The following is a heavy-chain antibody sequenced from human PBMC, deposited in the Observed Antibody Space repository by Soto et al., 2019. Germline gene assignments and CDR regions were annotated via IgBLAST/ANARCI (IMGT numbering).Heavy chain of an antibody. CDR2: IKSKTAGGTT. CDR3: TTSHIFHWFDP. CDR1: GFTFSNAW. J-gene: IGHJ5*02. V-gene: IGHV3-15*07. Sequence: GGSLRLSCAASGFTFSNAWMNWVRQAPGKGLEWVGRIKSKTAGGTTDYAAPVKGRFTISRDDSKNTLYLQMNSLKTEDTAVYYCTTSHIFHWFDPWGQGTLVTVSS. D-gene: IGHD2-21*01.